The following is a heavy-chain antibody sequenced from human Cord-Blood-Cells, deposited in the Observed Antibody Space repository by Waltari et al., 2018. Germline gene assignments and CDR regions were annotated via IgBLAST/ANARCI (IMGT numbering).Heavy chain of an antibody. V-gene: IGHV4-31*03. CDR1: GGSISSGGYY. CDR2: IYYSGST. Sequence: QVQLQESGPGLVKPSQTLSLTCTVSGGSISSGGYYWSWIRQHPGKGLEWIGYIYYSGSTYYNPSVNGRVTISVDTSKNQCSLKLSSGTAADTAVYYCARGMVGNFDLWGRGTLVTVSS. J-gene: IGHJ2*01. CDR3: ARGMVGNFDL. D-gene: IGHD2-15*01.